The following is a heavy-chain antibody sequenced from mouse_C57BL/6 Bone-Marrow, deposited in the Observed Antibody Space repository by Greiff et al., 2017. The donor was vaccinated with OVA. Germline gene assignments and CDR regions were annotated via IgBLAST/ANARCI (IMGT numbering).Heavy chain of an antibody. CDR3: ARCGEPGPKYYGSSPLYWYFDV. D-gene: IGHD1-1*01. Sequence: EVKLVESGPELVKPGASVKISCKASGYSFTGYYMNWVKQSPEKSLEWIGEINPSTGGTTYNQKFKAKATLTVDKSSSTAYMQLKSLTSEDSAVYYCARCGEPGPKYYGSSPLYWYFDVWGTGTTVTVSS. J-gene: IGHJ1*03. CDR1: GYSFTGYY. CDR2: INPSTGGT. V-gene: IGHV1-42*01.